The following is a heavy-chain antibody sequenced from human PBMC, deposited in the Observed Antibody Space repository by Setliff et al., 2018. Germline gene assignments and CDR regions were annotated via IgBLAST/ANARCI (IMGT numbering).Heavy chain of an antibody. D-gene: IGHD1-1*01. J-gene: IGHJ4*02. Sequence: GSLRLSCAASGRTPTTYWMHWVRQVPGKGLVWVARITPDGRRTDYADSVKGRFTVSRDNAENTLYLNMNSLGADDTAVYYCVRGTNGWNGVDYWGQGTLVTVSS. CDR3: VRGTNGWNGVDY. CDR2: ITPDGRRT. CDR1: GRTPTTYW. V-gene: IGHV3-74*01.